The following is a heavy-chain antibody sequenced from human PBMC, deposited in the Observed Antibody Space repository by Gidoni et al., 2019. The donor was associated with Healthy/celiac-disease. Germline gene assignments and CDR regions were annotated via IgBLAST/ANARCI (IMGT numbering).Heavy chain of an antibody. CDR1: GYTFTSYD. CDR3: ARGLVGGDLRGN. Sequence: QVQLVQSGAQVKKPGASVQVSCKASGYTFTSYDINWVRQATGQGLEWMGWMNPKRGNTGDEKKFQGRVTRTRNTSISTAYMELSSLRSEDTAVYYCARGLVGGDLRGNWGQGTLVTVSS. V-gene: IGHV1-8*01. J-gene: IGHJ4*02. D-gene: IGHD4-17*01. CDR2: MNPKRGNT.